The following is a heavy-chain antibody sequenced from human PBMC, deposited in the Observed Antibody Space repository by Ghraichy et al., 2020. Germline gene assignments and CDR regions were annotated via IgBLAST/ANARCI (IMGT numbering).Heavy chain of an antibody. CDR3: ARVGRVVTPHAFDI. V-gene: IGHV4-34*01. CDR1: GGSFSGYY. J-gene: IGHJ3*02. D-gene: IGHD3-3*01. CDR2: INHSGST. Sequence: SETLSLTCAVYGGSFSGYYWSWIRQPPGKGLEWIGEINHSGSTNYNPSLKSRVTISVDTSKNQFSLKLSSVTAADTAVYYCARVGRVVTPHAFDIWGQGTMVTVSS.